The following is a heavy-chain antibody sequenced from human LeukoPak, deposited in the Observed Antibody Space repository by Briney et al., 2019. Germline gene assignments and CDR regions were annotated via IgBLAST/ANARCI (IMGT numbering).Heavy chain of an antibody. Sequence: PGGSLRLSCAASGFTFSNYAMNWVRQAPGKGLEWVSVISGSGYSTYYADSVKGRFTISRDNSKNTLYLQTNSLRAEDTVVYYCAKDYGDYAYYFHYWGQGTLVTVSS. J-gene: IGHJ4*02. CDR2: ISGSGYST. V-gene: IGHV3-23*01. CDR1: GFTFSNYA. CDR3: AKDYGDYAYYFHY. D-gene: IGHD4-17*01.